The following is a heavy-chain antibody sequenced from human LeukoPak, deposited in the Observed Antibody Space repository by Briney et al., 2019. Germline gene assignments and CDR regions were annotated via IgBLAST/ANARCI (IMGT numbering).Heavy chain of an antibody. CDR2: VSSTSTTI. CDR1: GFTFSSYS. V-gene: IGHV3-48*04. J-gene: IGHJ4*02. D-gene: IGHD1-26*01. CDR3: ARATVGATDY. Sequence: PGGSLRLSCAASGFTFSSYSMTWVRQAPGKGLEWISYVSSTSTTIYYADSVKGRFTVSKDNAKNSLYLQMNSLGVEDTAVYYCARATVGATDYWGQGTLATVSS.